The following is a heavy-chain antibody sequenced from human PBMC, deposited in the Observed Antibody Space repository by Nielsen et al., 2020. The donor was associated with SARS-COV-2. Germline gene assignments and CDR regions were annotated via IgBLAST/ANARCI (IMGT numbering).Heavy chain of an antibody. CDR3: ARVGAPGAFDI. J-gene: IGHJ3*02. CDR1: GYTFTTYG. D-gene: IGHD3-16*01. V-gene: IGHV1-18*01. CDR2: ISAYNGNT. Sequence: ASVKVSCKASGYTFTTYGFSWVRQAPGQGLEWMGWISAYNGNTDYAQKFQGRVTITADESTSTAYMELSSLRSEDTAVYYCARVGAPGAFDIWGQGTMVTVSS.